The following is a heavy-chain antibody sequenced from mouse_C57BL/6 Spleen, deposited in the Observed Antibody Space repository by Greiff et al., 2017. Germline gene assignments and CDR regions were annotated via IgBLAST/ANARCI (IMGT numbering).Heavy chain of an antibody. J-gene: IGHJ4*01. CDR2: INPGSGGT. Sequence: VQLQQSGAELVRPGTSVKVSCKASGYAFTNYLIEWVKQRPGQALEWIGVINPGSGGTNYNEKFKGKATLTADKSSSTAYMQLSSLTSEDSAVYFCARWDPAYAMDYWGQGTSVTVSS. V-gene: IGHV1-54*01. CDR1: GYAFTNYL. D-gene: IGHD4-1*01. CDR3: ARWDPAYAMDY.